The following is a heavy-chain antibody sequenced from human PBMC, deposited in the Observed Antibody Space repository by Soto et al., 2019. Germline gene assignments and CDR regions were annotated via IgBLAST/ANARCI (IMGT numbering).Heavy chain of an antibody. V-gene: IGHV4-34*01. Sequence: QVQLQQWGAGLLKPSETLSLTCAVYGGSFSGYYWTWIRQPPGKGLEWIGEINHSGSTNCNPSLKSRVTIPVDPSTNQCSLQLNSVTAADTAVYYCARASNQRGCSYGPDYCGQGILATVSS. CDR2: INHSGST. J-gene: IGHJ4*02. CDR1: GGSFSGYY. CDR3: ARASNQRGCSYGPDY. D-gene: IGHD5-18*01.